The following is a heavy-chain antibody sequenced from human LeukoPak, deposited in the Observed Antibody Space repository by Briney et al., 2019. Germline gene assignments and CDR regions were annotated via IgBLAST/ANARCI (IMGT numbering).Heavy chain of an antibody. J-gene: IGHJ4*02. CDR2: IYYSGST. D-gene: IGHD3-22*01. Sequence: PSETLSLTCTVSGGSISSSSYYWGWIRQPPGKGLEWIVSIYYSGSTYYNPSLKSRVTISVDTSKNQFSLKLSSVTAADTAVYYCAITYYYDSSGYYPGVYFDYWGQGTLVTVSS. CDR3: AITYYYDSSGYYPGVYFDY. CDR1: GGSISSSSYY. V-gene: IGHV4-39*01.